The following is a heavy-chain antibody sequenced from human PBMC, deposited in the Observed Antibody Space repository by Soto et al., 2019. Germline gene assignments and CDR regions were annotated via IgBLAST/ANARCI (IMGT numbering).Heavy chain of an antibody. Sequence: EVQMVESGGGLIQPGGSLRLSCAASGFTVSSSYMNWVRQAPGQGLEWVSVIYGGGETYYADSVKGRFSISRDNPKNTLYLQMNSLSGDDTAVYFCARQRCSGGFCYFPAWGQGTLVTVSS. J-gene: IGHJ5*02. CDR2: IYGGGET. V-gene: IGHV3-53*01. CDR1: GFTVSSSY. D-gene: IGHD2-15*01. CDR3: ARQRCSGGFCYFPA.